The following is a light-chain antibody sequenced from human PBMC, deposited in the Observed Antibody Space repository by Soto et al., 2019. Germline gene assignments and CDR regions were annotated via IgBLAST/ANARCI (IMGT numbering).Light chain of an antibody. J-gene: IGKJ1*01. Sequence: DIQMTQSPSTLSASVGDRVTITCRASQSISSWLAWYQQKPGKAPKLLIYKASSLESGVPPRFSGSGSGTEFTLTINSLQPDDFATYYCQQYNSYSQTFGQGTKVEIK. CDR2: KAS. V-gene: IGKV1-5*03. CDR1: QSISSW. CDR3: QQYNSYSQT.